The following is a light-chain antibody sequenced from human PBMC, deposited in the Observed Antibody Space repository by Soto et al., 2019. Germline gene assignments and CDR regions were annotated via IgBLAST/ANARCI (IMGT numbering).Light chain of an antibody. CDR1: QNVSTY. CDR2: DAS. V-gene: IGKV3-11*01. CDR3: QQRTNWLT. J-gene: IGKJ3*01. Sequence: EIVLTQSPATLSLSPGERATLSCRASQNVSTYLAWYQQKPGQAPRLLIYDASNRATGIPARFSGSGSGTDFTLTISNLEPEDFAVYYCQQRTNWLTFGPGTKVDIK.